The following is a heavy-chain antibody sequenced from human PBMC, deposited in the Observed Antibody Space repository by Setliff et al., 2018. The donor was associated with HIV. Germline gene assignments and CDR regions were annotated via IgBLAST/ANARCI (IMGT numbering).Heavy chain of an antibody. CDR1: GYSFTSNW. V-gene: IGHV5-51*01. J-gene: IGHJ4*02. D-gene: IGHD3-10*01. CDR3: ASAGSGSYYNAPHF. CDR2: IYPGDSDD. Sequence: PGGSLKLSCKGSGYSFTSNWIGWVRQLPGKGLEWMGIIYPGDSDDRYRQSFQGQVTISADKPIRTAYLQWSILNAADTVMYYCASAGSGSYYNAPHFWGQGTLVTVSS.